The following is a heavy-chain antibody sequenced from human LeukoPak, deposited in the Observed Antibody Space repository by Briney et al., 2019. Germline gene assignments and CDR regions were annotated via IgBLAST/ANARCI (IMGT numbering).Heavy chain of an antibody. CDR1: GYTFTSYG. CDR2: ISAYNGNT. V-gene: IGHV1-18*01. J-gene: IGHJ4*02. D-gene: IGHD2-21*02. Sequence: ASVKVSCKASGYTFTSYGISWVQQAPGQGLKWMGWISAYNGNTNYAQKLQGRVTMTTDTSTSTAYMELRSLISDDTDVYYCARFAPLYCGGDCSPDYWGQGTLVTVSS. CDR3: ARFAPLYCGGDCSPDY.